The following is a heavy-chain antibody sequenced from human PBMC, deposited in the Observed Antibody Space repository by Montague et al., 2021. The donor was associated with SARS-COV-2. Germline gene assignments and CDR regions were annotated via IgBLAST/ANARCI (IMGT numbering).Heavy chain of an antibody. CDR3: ARAESYDSSGFLIDAFDV. Sequence: SETLSLTCTVSGTSINSNRHFWGWIRQPPGKGLEWTGSIFSSGSTYYNPSLKTRVSISVDTSGNRLSLKLTSVTATDTAMYFCARAESYDSSGFLIDAFDVWGQGTMVTVSS. CDR2: IFSSGST. CDR1: GTSINSNRHF. J-gene: IGHJ3*01. V-gene: IGHV4-39*02. D-gene: IGHD3-22*01.